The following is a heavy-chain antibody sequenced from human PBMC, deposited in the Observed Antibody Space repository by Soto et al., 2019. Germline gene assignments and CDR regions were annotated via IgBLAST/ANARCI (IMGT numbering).Heavy chain of an antibody. J-gene: IGHJ4*02. Sequence: SETLSLTCTVSGGSISSSSYYWGWIRQPPGKGLEWIGSIYYSGSTYYNPSPKSRVTISVDTSKNQFSLKLSSVTAADTAVYYCASPDYGDYGGAVDYWGQGTLVTVSS. D-gene: IGHD4-17*01. CDR1: GGSISSSSYY. CDR2: IYYSGST. CDR3: ASPDYGDYGGAVDY. V-gene: IGHV4-39*01.